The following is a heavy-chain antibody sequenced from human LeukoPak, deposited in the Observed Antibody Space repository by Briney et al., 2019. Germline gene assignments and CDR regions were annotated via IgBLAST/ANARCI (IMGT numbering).Heavy chain of an antibody. Sequence: PGRSLRLSCAASGFTFSTYGMHWVRQAPGKGLEWVSFIWSDGSNKYYADSVKGRFTISRDNSKNTLYLQMNSLRAVDTAVYYCARRGEYSNLNYLEYWGQGTLVTASS. CDR1: GFTFSTYG. V-gene: IGHV3-33*01. CDR2: IWSDGSNK. J-gene: IGHJ4*02. D-gene: IGHD4-11*01. CDR3: ARRGEYSNLNYLEY.